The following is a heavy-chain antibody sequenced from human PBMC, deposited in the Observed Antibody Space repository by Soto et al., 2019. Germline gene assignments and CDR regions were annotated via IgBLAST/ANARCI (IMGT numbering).Heavy chain of an antibody. CDR2: IGGSGSAT. CDR3: AKSGVVGRAYYFDS. D-gene: IGHD2-2*01. J-gene: IGHJ4*02. V-gene: IGHV3-23*01. CDR1: GFTFSSCA. Sequence: PGGSLRLSCAASGFTFSSCAMSWFRQAPGKGQEWVSSIGGSGSATYYGDSVQGRFTISRDNSKNTLFLQMHSLRAEDTAVYYCAKSGVVGRAYYFDSWGLGALVTVSS.